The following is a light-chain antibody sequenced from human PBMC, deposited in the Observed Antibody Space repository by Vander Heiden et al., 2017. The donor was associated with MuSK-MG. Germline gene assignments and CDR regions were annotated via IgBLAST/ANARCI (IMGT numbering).Light chain of an antibody. CDR1: QTINSKY. Sequence: IVLTQSPRTLSLSPGARAALSCRASQTINSKYLAWDQQKPGQSPRLLIYAAANRATGIPDRVSGSGSGTDFTLTISRLEPEDFAVYYCHQYGSSPGTFGQGTKVEIK. CDR3: HQYGSSPGT. J-gene: IGKJ1*01. CDR2: AAA. V-gene: IGKV3-20*01.